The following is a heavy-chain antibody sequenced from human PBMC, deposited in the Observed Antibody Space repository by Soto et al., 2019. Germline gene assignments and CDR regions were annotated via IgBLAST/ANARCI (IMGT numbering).Heavy chain of an antibody. CDR1: GGSFSGYY. J-gene: IGHJ5*02. CDR3: ARVVVVVAATFNWFDP. CDR2: INHSGST. Sequence: SETLSLTCAVYGGSFSGYYWSWIRQPPGKGLEWIGEINHSGSTNYNPSLKSRVTISVDTSKNQFSLKLSSVTAADTAVYYCARVVVVVAATFNWFDPWGQGNLVTVSS. V-gene: IGHV4-34*01. D-gene: IGHD2-15*01.